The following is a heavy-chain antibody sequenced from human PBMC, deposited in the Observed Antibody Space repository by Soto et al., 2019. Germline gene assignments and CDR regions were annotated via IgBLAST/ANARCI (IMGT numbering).Heavy chain of an antibody. Sequence: QVTLKESGPVLVKPTETLTLTCTVSGFSLSNARMGVSWIRQPQGKALEWLAHIFSNDEKSYSTSLKSRLTISTDTPKGQVVLTMTNMDPVDTATYYCARMADYDYIWGSHRHPYFDYWGQGTLVTVSS. CDR2: IFSNDEK. D-gene: IGHD3-16*02. CDR3: ARMADYDYIWGSHRHPYFDY. J-gene: IGHJ4*02. CDR1: GFSLSNARMG. V-gene: IGHV2-26*01.